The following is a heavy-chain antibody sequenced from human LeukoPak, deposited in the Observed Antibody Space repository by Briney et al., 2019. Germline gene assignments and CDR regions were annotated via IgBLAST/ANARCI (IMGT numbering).Heavy chain of an antibody. CDR3: AKGCGGACYYFDP. D-gene: IGHD2-21*02. Sequence: GGSLRLSCSASGFTFSRYLMHWVRQAPGRGLEWVSSISGSGGSTNYADSVKGRFTISRDNSKNTLYLQMNSLRAEDTAVYYCAKGCGGACYYFDPWGQGTLVTVSS. V-gene: IGHV3-23*01. CDR2: ISGSGGST. J-gene: IGHJ5*02. CDR1: GFTFSRYL.